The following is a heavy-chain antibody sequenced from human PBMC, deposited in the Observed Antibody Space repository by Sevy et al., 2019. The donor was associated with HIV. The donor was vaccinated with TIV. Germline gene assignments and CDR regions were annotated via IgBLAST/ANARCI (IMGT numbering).Heavy chain of an antibody. J-gene: IGHJ4*02. D-gene: IGHD3-22*01. CDR2: INPNSDGT. V-gene: IGHV1-2*02. Sequence: ASVKVSCKASGYTFTGYYMHWVRQAPGQGLEWMGWINPNSDGTNYAQKFQGRVTMTRDTSISTAYMELSRLRSDDTAVYYCARAYFIGYYYDSSGYLDYWGQGTLVTVSS. CDR3: ARAYFIGYYYDSSGYLDY. CDR1: GYTFTGYY.